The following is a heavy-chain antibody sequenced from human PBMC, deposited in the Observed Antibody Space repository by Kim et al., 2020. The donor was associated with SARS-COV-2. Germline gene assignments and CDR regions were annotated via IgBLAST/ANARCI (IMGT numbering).Heavy chain of an antibody. Sequence: ASVKVSCKASGYTFTGYYMHWVRQAPGQGLEWMGWINPNSGGTNYAQKFQGWVTMTRDTSISTAYMELSRLRSDDTAVYYCARDAVRYFDWLPLSNYYYGMDVWGQGTTVTVSS. CDR2: INPNSGGT. D-gene: IGHD3-9*01. J-gene: IGHJ6*02. V-gene: IGHV1-2*04. CDR3: ARDAVRYFDWLPLSNYYYGMDV. CDR1: GYTFTGYY.